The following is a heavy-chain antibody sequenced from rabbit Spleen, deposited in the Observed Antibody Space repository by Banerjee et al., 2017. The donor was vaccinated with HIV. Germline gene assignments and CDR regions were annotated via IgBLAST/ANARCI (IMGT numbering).Heavy chain of an antibody. Sequence: QSLEESGGDRVKPGASLTLTCTASGFSFSTTYYMCWVRQAPGKGLESIACIYGDSGGSTWYASWATGRFTISKTSSTTVTLQMTSLTAADTATYFCARGPPYAGYAGYGYVYLNLWGQGTLVTV. CDR1: GFSFSTTYY. V-gene: IGHV1S40*01. J-gene: IGHJ4*01. D-gene: IGHD6-1*01. CDR2: IYGDSGGST. CDR3: ARGPPYAGYAGYGYVYLNL.